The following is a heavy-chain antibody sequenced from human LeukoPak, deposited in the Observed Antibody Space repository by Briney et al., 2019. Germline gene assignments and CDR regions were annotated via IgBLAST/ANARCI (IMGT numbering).Heavy chain of an antibody. J-gene: IGHJ6*03. CDR1: GGSFSGYY. V-gene: IGHV4-34*01. D-gene: IGHD6-6*01. CDR3: ARGRSSSFRYYYYMDV. Sequence: SETLSLTCAVYGGSFSGYYWSWIRQPPGKGLEWIGEINHSGSTNYNPSLKSRVTISVDTSKNQFSLKLSSVTAADTAVYYCARGRSSSFRYYYYMDVWGKGTTVTVSS. CDR2: INHSGST.